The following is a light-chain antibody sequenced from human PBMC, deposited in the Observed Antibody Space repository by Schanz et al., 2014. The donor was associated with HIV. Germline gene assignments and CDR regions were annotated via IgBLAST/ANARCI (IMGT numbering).Light chain of an antibody. V-gene: IGLV1-47*01. CDR3: CSYADGGTYV. CDR1: SSNIGSNY. J-gene: IGLJ1*01. Sequence: QSVLTQPPSASGTPGQRVTISCSGSSSNIGSNYVYWYQQLPGTAPKLLIYRSDQRPSGVPDRFSGSKSGNTASLTISGLQAEDEADYYCCSYADGGTYVFGTGTKLTVL. CDR2: RSD.